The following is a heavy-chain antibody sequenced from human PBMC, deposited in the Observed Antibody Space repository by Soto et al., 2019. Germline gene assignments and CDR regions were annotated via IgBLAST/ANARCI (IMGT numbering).Heavy chain of an antibody. D-gene: IGHD2-2*03. V-gene: IGHV4-34*02. CDR3: ARDWMK. Sequence: QVQLQQWGAGLLKPSETLSLTCGVYGGSFSGYYWTWIRQPPGKGLEWIGEITHSGSTNYNPSLKSRVSSSIDTAQNQFSLKLTSVTVADTAVYYCARDWMKWGQGTLVTVSS. CDR2: ITHSGST. J-gene: IGHJ4*02. CDR1: GGSFSGYY.